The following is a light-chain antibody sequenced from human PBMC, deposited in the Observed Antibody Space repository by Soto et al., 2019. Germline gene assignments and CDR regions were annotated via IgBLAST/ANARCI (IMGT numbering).Light chain of an antibody. Sequence: QSALTQPPSASGSPGQSVTISCTGTSSDVGGYSYVSWYQQHPGKAPKLMIYAVIKRPSGVPDRFSGSKSGNTASLTVSGLQAEDEADYYCSSYAGSNNWVFGGGTKLTVL. CDR2: AVI. V-gene: IGLV2-8*01. CDR1: SSDVGGYSY. CDR3: SSYAGSNNWV. J-gene: IGLJ3*02.